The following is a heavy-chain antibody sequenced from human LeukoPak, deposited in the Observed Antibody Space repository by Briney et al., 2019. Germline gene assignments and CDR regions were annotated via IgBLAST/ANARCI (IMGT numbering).Heavy chain of an antibody. D-gene: IGHD3-3*01. Sequence: ASVKVSCKASGYTFTSYDINWVRQATGQGLEWMGWMNPNSGNTGYAQKFQGRVTITRNTSISTAYMELSSLRSEDTAVYYCYFWSGYTDAFDIWGQGTMVTVSS. CDR1: GYTFTSYD. CDR2: MNPNSGNT. CDR3: YFWSGYTDAFDI. J-gene: IGHJ3*02. V-gene: IGHV1-8*03.